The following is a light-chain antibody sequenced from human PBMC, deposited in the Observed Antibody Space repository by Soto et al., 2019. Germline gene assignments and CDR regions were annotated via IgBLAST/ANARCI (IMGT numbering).Light chain of an antibody. V-gene: IGLV1-40*01. CDR2: GNS. CDR3: QSYDISLSGFHV. J-gene: IGLJ1*01. CDR1: ISNIGAGYD. Sequence: QSVLTQPPSVSGARGQRVTISCTGSISNIGAGYDVHWYQQLPGTVPKVLIYGNSNRPSGVPDRFSGSKSGTSASLAITGLQAEDEADYYCQSYDISLSGFHVFGTGTKVTVL.